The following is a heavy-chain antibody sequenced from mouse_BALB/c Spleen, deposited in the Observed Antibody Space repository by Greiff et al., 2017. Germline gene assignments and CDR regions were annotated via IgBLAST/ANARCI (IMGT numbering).Heavy chain of an antibody. J-gene: IGHJ1*01. CDR3: ARALYGSSYVNWYFDV. CDR1: GYTFTDYA. V-gene: IGHV1S137*01. Sequence: QVQLQQSGAELVRPGVSVKISCKGSGYTFTDYAMHWVKQSHAKSLEWIGVISTYYGDASYNQKFKGKATMTVDKSSSTAYMELARLTSEDSAIYYCARALYGSSYVNWYFDVWGAGTTVTVSS. CDR2: ISTYYGDA. D-gene: IGHD1-1*01.